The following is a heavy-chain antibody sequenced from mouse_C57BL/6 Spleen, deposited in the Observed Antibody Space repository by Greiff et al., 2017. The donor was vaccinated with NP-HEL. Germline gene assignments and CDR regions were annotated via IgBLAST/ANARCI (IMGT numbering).Heavy chain of an antibody. J-gene: IGHJ3*01. V-gene: IGHV5-9-1*02. CDR2: ISSGGDYI. CDR3: TRDDGYYSWFAY. Sequence: EVKLMESGEGLVKPGGSLKLSCAASGFTFSSYAMSWVRQTPEKRLEWVAYISSGGDYIYYADTVKGRFTISRDNARNTLYLQMSSLKSEDTAMYYCTRDDGYYSWFAYWGQGTLVTVSA. D-gene: IGHD2-3*01. CDR1: GFTFSSYA.